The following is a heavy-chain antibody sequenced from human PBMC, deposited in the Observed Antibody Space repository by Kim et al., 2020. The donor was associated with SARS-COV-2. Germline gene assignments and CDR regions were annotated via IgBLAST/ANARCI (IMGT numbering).Heavy chain of an antibody. Sequence: ASVKVSCKASGYTFTSYAMNWVRQAPGQGLEWMGWINTNTGNPTYAQGFTGRFVFSLDTSVSTAYLQISSLRAEDTAVYYCARDRKELLLYYYGMDVWGQGTTVTVSS. CDR2: INTNTGNP. V-gene: IGHV7-4-1*02. D-gene: IGHD1-26*01. CDR1: GYTFTSYA. CDR3: ARDRKELLLYYYGMDV. J-gene: IGHJ6*02.